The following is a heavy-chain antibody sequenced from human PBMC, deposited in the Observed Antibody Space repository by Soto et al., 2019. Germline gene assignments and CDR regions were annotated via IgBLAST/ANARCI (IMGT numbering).Heavy chain of an antibody. Sequence: VSVKVSCKASGYTLTSYGISWVRQATGQGLEWMGWMNPNSGNTGYAQKFQGRVTMTRNTSISTAYMELSSLRSEDAAVYYCARGNGYYYDSSCYYYFDYWGQGTLVTVSS. D-gene: IGHD3-22*01. CDR2: MNPNSGNT. V-gene: IGHV1-8*02. CDR3: ARGNGYYYDSSCYYYFDY. J-gene: IGHJ4*02. CDR1: GYTLTSYG.